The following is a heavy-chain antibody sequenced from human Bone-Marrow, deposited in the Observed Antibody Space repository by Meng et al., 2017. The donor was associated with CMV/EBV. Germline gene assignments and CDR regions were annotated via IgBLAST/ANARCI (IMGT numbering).Heavy chain of an antibody. J-gene: IGHJ6*02. CDR1: GGSISSGGYY. Sequence: SETLSLTCTVSGGSISSGGYYWSWIRQHPGKGLEWIGYIYYSGSTYYNPSLKSRVTISVDTSKNQFSLKLSSVTAADTAVYYCARDTVVPASPEGIYYYGMDVWGQGTTVTISS. V-gene: IGHV4-30-4*08. D-gene: IGHD2-2*01. CDR2: IYYSGST. CDR3: ARDTVVPASPEGIYYYGMDV.